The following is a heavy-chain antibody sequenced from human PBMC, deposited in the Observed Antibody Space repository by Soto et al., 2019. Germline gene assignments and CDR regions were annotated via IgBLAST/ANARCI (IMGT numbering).Heavy chain of an antibody. Sequence: LWGSLKTSRSLFGSTLSNNWVALVRQMPGKGLELMGIIYLGDSDTRYSTSFQGQVLISADKSTSTDTLQCVSLRGSDTAMYYCERHGSDMVATKCSGMDIWGQGTMVTVYS. CDR3: ERHGSDMVATKCSGMDI. D-gene: IGHD5-12*01. CDR2: IYLGDSDT. J-gene: IGHJ6*01. V-gene: IGHV5-51*01. CDR1: GSTLSNNW.